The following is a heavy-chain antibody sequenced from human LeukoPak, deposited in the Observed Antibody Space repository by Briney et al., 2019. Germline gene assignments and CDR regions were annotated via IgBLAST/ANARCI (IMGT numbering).Heavy chain of an antibody. V-gene: IGHV3-30-3*01. CDR2: ISYDGSNK. CDR1: GFTFSSYA. J-gene: IGHJ4*02. D-gene: IGHD1-26*01. Sequence: GGSPRLSCAASGFTFSSYAMHWVRQAPGKGLEWVAVISYDGSNKYYADSVKGRFTISRDNSKNTLYLQMNSLRAEDTAVYYCARDRIVGATSTFAYWGQGTLVTVSS. CDR3: ARDRIVGATSTFAY.